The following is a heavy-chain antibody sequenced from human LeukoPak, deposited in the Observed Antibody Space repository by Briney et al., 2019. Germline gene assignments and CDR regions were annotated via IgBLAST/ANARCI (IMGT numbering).Heavy chain of an antibody. D-gene: IGHD3-10*01. V-gene: IGHV3-23*01. CDR2: ISGSGGST. CDR3: AKDLSGSGPIMKNDAFDI. Sequence: GGSLRLSCAASGFTFSSYAMSWVRQAPGKGLEWGSAISGSGGSTYYADSVKGRFTISRDNSKNTLYLQMNSLRAEDTAVYYCAKDLSGSGPIMKNDAFDIWGQGTMVTVSS. CDR1: GFTFSSYA. J-gene: IGHJ3*02.